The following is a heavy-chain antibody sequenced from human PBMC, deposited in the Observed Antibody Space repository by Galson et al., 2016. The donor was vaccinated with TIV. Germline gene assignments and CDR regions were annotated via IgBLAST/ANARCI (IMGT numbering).Heavy chain of an antibody. D-gene: IGHD6-13*01. J-gene: IGHJ4*02. CDR1: GFTFSSYW. V-gene: IGHV3-74*01. CDR3: ARDFFRSGGGNRWSSGFDY. Sequence: SLRLSCAASGFTFSSYWMHWVRQVPGKGLVWVSSIDRDGHRITYADSVKGRFTISSDNAKNTLYLQMNSLRAEDTAVYYCARDFFRSGGGNRWSSGFDYWGQGALVTVSS. CDR2: IDRDGHRI.